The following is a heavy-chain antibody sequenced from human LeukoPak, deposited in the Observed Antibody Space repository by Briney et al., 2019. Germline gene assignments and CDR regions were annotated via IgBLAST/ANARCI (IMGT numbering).Heavy chain of an antibody. J-gene: IGHJ4*02. CDR3: ARGQVDTAMDY. CDR2: ISSNGGST. Sequence: GGSLRLSCAASGFTFSSYAMHWVRQAPGKGLEYVSAISSNGGSTYYANSAKGRFTISRDNSKNTLYLQVGSLRAEDMAVYYCARGQVDTAMDYWGQGTLVTVSS. V-gene: IGHV3-64*01. D-gene: IGHD5-18*01. CDR1: GFTFSSYA.